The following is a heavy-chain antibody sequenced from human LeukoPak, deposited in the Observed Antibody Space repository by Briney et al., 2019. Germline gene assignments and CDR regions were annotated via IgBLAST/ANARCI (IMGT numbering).Heavy chain of an antibody. D-gene: IGHD1-26*01. J-gene: IGHJ4*02. V-gene: IGHV3-23*01. Sequence: PGGSLRLSCAASGFTFSSYAMSWVRQAPGKGLERVSAISGSGGSTYYADSVKGRFTISRDNSKDTLYLQMNSLRAEDTAVYYCAKVLPAVRSLPVWGQGTLVTVSS. CDR3: AKVLPAVRSLPV. CDR1: GFTFSSYA. CDR2: ISGSGGST.